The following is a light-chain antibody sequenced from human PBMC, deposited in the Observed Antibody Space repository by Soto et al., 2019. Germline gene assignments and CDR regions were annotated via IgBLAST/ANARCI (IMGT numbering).Light chain of an antibody. CDR1: NSNIGTDYD. CDR3: QSYDNSVGDHVV. CDR2: TNN. V-gene: IGLV1-40*01. Sequence: QTVVTQPPSVSGAPGQRVTISCTGSNSNIGTDYDVHWYQQFPGTAPKLIVSTNNNRPSGVPDRFSASKSGTSASLAIAGLQHGDEADYYCQSYDNSVGDHVVFGGGTKLTVL. J-gene: IGLJ2*01.